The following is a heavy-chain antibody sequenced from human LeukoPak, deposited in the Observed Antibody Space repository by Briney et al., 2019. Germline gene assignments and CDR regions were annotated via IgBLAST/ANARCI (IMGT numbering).Heavy chain of an antibody. V-gene: IGHV3-23*01. J-gene: IGHJ4*02. Sequence: GLEWVSAISGSGGSTYYADSVKGRFTISRDNSKNTLYLQMNSLRAEDTAVYYCAKDPPFDYWGQGTLVTVSS. CDR2: ISGSGGST. CDR3: AKDPPFDY.